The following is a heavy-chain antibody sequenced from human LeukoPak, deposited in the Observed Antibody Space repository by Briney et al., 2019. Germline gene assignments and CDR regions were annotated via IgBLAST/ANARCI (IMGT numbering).Heavy chain of an antibody. D-gene: IGHD2-8*01. CDR3: AAPSRYCTNGVCYAY. CDR2: INHSGST. J-gene: IGHJ4*02. Sequence: SETLSLTCAVYGGSFSGYYWSWIRQPPGKGVEWIGEINHSGSTNYNPSRKSRVTISVDTSKNQFSLKLSSVTAADTAVYYCAAPSRYCTNGVCYAYWGQGTLVTVSS. CDR1: GGSFSGYY. V-gene: IGHV4-34*01.